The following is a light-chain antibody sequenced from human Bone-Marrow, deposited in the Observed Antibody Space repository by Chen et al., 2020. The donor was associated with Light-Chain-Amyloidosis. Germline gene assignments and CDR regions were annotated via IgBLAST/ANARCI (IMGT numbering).Light chain of an antibody. CDR1: QDIKTG. CDR2: DAT. V-gene: IGKV1-33*01. Sequence: DIQMTQSPSSLSASIGGRVTITCQASQDIKTGLNWYQQKPGTAPKLLIFDATSLETGVPSRFSGSGSRTDFTLTDSNLHLEDTATYYCQHYDDVPQFTFGPWSKV. CDR3: QHYDDVPQFT. J-gene: IGKJ3*01.